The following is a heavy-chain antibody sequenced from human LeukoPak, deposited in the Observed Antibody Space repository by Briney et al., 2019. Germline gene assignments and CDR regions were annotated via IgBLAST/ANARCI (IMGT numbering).Heavy chain of an antibody. Sequence: ASVKVSCKASGYTFTSYDINWVRQATGQGLEWMGWMNPNSGNTGYAQKFQGRVTMTRNTSISTAYMELSSLRPEDTAVYYCARGYDFWSGAPAGYWSQGTLVTVSS. V-gene: IGHV1-8*01. CDR3: ARGYDFWSGAPAGY. CDR2: MNPNSGNT. CDR1: GYTFTSYD. J-gene: IGHJ4*02. D-gene: IGHD3-3*01.